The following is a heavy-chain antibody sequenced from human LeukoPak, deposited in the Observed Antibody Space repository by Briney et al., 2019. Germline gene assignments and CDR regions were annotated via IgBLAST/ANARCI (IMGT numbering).Heavy chain of an antibody. V-gene: IGHV1-24*01. J-gene: IGHJ1*01. CDR1: GYTLTELS. CDR2: FDPEDGET. Sequence: ASVKVSCKVSGYTLTELSMHWVRQAPGKGLEWMGGFDPEDGETIYAQKFQGRVTMTEDTSTDTAYMELSSLRSEDTAVYYYATVGYYYDSSGYYGSAEYFQHWGQGTLVTVSS. D-gene: IGHD3-22*01. CDR3: ATVGYYYDSSGYYGSAEYFQH.